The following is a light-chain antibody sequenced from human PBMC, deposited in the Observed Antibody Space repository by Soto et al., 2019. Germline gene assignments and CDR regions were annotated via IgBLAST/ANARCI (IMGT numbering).Light chain of an antibody. Sequence: EVVMTQSPATLSVSPGERATLSCRASQSVSSNLAWYQQKPGKAPRLLIYGTSTRATGLPDRFSGSGSGTEFSLTISSLQSEDFAVYYCQQYNNWPLTFGGGTKVEIK. CDR1: QSVSSN. V-gene: IGKV3-15*01. J-gene: IGKJ4*01. CDR2: GTS. CDR3: QQYNNWPLT.